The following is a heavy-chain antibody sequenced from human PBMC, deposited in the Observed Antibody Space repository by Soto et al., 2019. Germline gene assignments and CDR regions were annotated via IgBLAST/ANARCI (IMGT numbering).Heavy chain of an antibody. D-gene: IGHD6-6*01. CDR1: GYTFTSYA. J-gene: IGHJ3*02. CDR2: INAGNGNT. Sequence: GASVKVSCKASGYTFTSYAMHWVRQAPGQRLEWMGWINAGNGNTKYSQKFQGRVTITRDTSASTAYMELSSLRSEDTAVYYCARDVIAARHDAFDIWGQGTMVTVSS. V-gene: IGHV1-3*01. CDR3: ARDVIAARHDAFDI.